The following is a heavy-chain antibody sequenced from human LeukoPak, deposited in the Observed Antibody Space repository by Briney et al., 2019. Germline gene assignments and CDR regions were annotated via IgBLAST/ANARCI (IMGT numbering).Heavy chain of an antibody. V-gene: IGHV1-3*01. J-gene: IGHJ4*02. CDR1: GYTFTSYA. D-gene: IGHD5-18*01. CDR3: ARDLGGFYSYGYGY. CDR2: INAGNGNT. Sequence: VASVKVSCKASGYTFTSYAMHWVRQAPGQRLEWMGWINAGNGNTKYSQKFQGRVTITRDTSASTAYMELSSLRSEDTAVYYCARDLGGFYSYGYGYWGQGTLVTVSS.